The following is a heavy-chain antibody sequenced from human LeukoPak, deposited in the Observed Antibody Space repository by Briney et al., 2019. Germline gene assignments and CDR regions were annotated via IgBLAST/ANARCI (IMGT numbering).Heavy chain of an antibody. CDR1: GYSFTSYW. V-gene: IGHV5-51*01. Sequence: GESLKISCKGSGYSFTSYWIGWVRQMPGKGLEWMGIIYPGDSDTRYSPSFQGQVTISADKSISTAYLQWSSLKASDTAMYYCARQPGGGYCSSTSCSGGVYWGQGTLVTVSS. J-gene: IGHJ4*02. CDR2: IYPGDSDT. D-gene: IGHD2-2*01. CDR3: ARQPGGGYCSSTSCSGGVY.